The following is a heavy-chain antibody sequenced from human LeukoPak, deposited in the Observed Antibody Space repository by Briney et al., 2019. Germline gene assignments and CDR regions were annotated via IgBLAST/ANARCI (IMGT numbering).Heavy chain of an antibody. Sequence: SQTLSLTCTVSGGSISSGDYYWSWICQPPGKGLEWIGYIYYSGSTYYNPSLKSRVTISVDTSKNQFSLKLSSVTAADTAVYYCARDNPRGDFWTNYYYGMDVWGQGTTVTVSS. D-gene: IGHD3-3*01. V-gene: IGHV4-30-4*01. J-gene: IGHJ6*02. CDR2: IYYSGST. CDR3: ARDNPRGDFWTNYYYGMDV. CDR1: GGSISSGDYY.